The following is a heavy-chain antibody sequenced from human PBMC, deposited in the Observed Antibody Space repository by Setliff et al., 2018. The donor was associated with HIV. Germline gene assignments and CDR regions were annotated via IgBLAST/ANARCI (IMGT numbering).Heavy chain of an antibody. V-gene: IGHV3-23*05. J-gene: IGHJ4*02. CDR3: VSTPGVFYFDF. Sequence: GGSLRLSFAASGLTLSTYSMSWVRQAPGKGLEWVSAIDPTGTYTYYADAVKGRFTISRDNFRNTLSLQMNSLTAEDTAVYYCVSTPGVFYFDFWGQGTPVTVSS. CDR2: IDPTGTYT. CDR1: GLTLSTYS. D-gene: IGHD2-15*01.